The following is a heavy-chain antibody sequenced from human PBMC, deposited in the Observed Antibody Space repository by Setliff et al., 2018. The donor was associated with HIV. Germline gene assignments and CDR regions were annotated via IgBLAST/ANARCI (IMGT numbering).Heavy chain of an antibody. CDR2: ISTSGST. J-gene: IGHJ6*03. CDR3: ARHPRHYNILTGYRYYYMDV. CDR1: GYSISSSGYY. D-gene: IGHD3-9*01. V-gene: IGHV4-39*01. Sequence: SETLSLTCAVSGYSISSSGYYWGWIRQPPGKGLEWIGCISTSGSTNYNPSLKSRVTLSIDTSKNQFSLKLTSVTAADTAVYYCARHPRHYNILTGYRYYYMDVWGKGTTVTVSS.